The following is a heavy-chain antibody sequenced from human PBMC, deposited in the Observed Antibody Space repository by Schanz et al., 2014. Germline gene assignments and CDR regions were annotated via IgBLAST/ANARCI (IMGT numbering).Heavy chain of an antibody. Sequence: EVQLVESGGGLVQPGGSLRLSCAASGFTFSSYAMSWVRQAPGKGLEWVSAISGSGGRTHYADSVKGRFTISRDNAKNTLYLQMDSLRPEDTAVYSCAKAVAAAEGYLPNWFDSWGQGTLVTVSS. CDR1: GFTFSSYA. V-gene: IGHV3-23*04. D-gene: IGHD6-13*01. CDR2: ISGSGGRT. CDR3: AKAVAAAEGYLPNWFDS. J-gene: IGHJ5*01.